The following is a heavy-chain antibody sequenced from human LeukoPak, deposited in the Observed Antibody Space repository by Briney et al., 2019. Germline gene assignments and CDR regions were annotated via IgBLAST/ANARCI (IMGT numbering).Heavy chain of an antibody. CDR2: ISSSSSYT. CDR1: GFTFSDYY. J-gene: IGHJ4*02. CDR3: ARSARDSEYTNMDY. D-gene: IGHD5-18*01. Sequence: GGSLRLSCAASGFTFSDYYMSWIRQAPGKGLEWVSFISSSSSYTNYADSVQGRFTISRDNAKNSLYLQMNSLRAEDTAVYYCARSARDSEYTNMDYWGQGTLVTVSS. V-gene: IGHV3-11*06.